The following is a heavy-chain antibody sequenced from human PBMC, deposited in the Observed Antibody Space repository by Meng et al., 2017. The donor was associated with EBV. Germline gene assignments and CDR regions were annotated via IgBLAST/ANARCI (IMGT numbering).Heavy chain of an antibody. D-gene: IGHD6-19*01. CDR1: GYTFTGYY. V-gene: IGHV1-2*06. Sequence: QVQLVESGAWVKTPGASVQVSCKASGYTFTGYYMHWVRQAPGQGLEWMGRINPNSGGTNYAQKFQGRVTMTRDTSISTAYMELSRLRSDDTAVYYCARVGIAVAGTGDYWGQGTLVTVSS. CDR2: INPNSGGT. CDR3: ARVGIAVAGTGDY. J-gene: IGHJ4*02.